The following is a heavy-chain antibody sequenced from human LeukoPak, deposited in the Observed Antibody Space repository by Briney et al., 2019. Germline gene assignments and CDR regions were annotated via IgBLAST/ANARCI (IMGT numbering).Heavy chain of an antibody. D-gene: IGHD3-22*01. Sequence: GGSLRHSCAASGFTFSSYGMSWVRQAPGKGLEWVSAISGSGGSTYYADSVKGRFTISRDNSKDTLYLQMNSLRAEDTAVYYCAKNIVVVITSPFGYWGQGTLVTVSS. V-gene: IGHV3-23*01. CDR3: AKNIVVVITSPFGY. CDR1: GFTFSSYG. J-gene: IGHJ4*02. CDR2: ISGSGGST.